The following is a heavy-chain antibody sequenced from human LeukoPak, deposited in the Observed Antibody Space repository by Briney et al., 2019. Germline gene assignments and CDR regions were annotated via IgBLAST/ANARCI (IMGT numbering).Heavy chain of an antibody. D-gene: IGHD3-3*01. J-gene: IGHJ3*02. CDR2: IYQSGST. Sequence: PSGTLSLTCAVSGGSISNSNWWSWVRPPPGKGLEWIGDIYQSGSTTYNPSLKSRVTISVDKSKNQFSLNLSSVTAADTAVYYCARPGVGAFDIWGQGTMVTVSS. V-gene: IGHV4-4*02. CDR3: ARPGVGAFDI. CDR1: GGSISNSNW.